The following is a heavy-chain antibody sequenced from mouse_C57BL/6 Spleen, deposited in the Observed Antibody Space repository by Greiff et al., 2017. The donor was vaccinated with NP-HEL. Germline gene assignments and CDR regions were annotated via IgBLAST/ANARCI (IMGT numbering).Heavy chain of an antibody. CDR2: IYPGDGDT. Sequence: QVQLQQSGPELVKPGASVKISCKASGYAFSSSWMNWVKQRPGKGLEWIGRIYPGDGDTNYNGKFKGKATLTADKSSSTAYMQLSSLTSEDSAVYCCASRGSSGYVGYAMDYWGQGTSVTVSS. CDR1: GYAFSSSW. D-gene: IGHD3-2*02. V-gene: IGHV1-82*01. J-gene: IGHJ4*01. CDR3: ASRGSSGYVGYAMDY.